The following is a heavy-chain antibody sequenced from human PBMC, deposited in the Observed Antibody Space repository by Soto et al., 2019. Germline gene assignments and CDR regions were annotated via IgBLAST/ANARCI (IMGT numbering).Heavy chain of an antibody. D-gene: IGHD3-3*01. CDR3: ARDLSRDDFWSGYRNWFDP. Sequence: GGSLRLSCAASGFTFSSYGMHRVRQAPGKGLERVAVIWYDGSNKYYADSVKGRFTISRDNSKNTLYLQMSSLRAEDTAVYYCARDLSRDDFWSGYRNWFDPWGQGTLVTVSS. CDR2: IWYDGSNK. CDR1: GFTFSSYG. V-gene: IGHV3-33*01. J-gene: IGHJ5*02.